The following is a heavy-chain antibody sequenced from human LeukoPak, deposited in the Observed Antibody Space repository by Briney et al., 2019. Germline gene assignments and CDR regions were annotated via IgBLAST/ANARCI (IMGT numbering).Heavy chain of an antibody. CDR1: GFRFEDYA. J-gene: IGHJ4*02. D-gene: IGHD2-15*01. CDR3: AKTVRWDLLPGHMDY. Sequence: GGSLRLSCVASGFRFEDYAMYWVRQTPGKGLEWVSGISGHSDSIGYAPSVAGRVTISRDNAKNSLYLEMKSLGVEDTALYYCAKTVRWDLLPGHMDYWGQGTLVTVSS. CDR2: ISGHSDSI. V-gene: IGHV3-9*01.